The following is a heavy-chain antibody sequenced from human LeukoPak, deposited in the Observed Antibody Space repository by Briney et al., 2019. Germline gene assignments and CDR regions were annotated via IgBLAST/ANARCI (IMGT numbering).Heavy chain of an antibody. V-gene: IGHV4-30-2*01. CDR2: IFQSGTT. Sequence: SQTLSLTCSVSGDSISSGSYYWGWIRQPPGKGLEWIGYIFQSGTTYYNPSLESRVTISVDRPKNQFSLKLSSVTAADTAVYYCAKVSGVQRYCSSTSCYGDYWGQGTLVTVSS. CDR3: AKVSGVQRYCSSTSCYGDY. D-gene: IGHD2-2*01. J-gene: IGHJ4*02. CDR1: GDSISSGSYY.